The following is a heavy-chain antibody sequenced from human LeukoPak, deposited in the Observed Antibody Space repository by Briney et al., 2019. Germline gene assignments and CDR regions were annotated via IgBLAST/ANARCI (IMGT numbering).Heavy chain of an antibody. V-gene: IGHV1-18*01. CDR2: ISAYNGNT. CDR3: ARVTLDYYDSSGYYRTFDY. J-gene: IGHJ4*02. D-gene: IGHD3-22*01. CDR1: GYTFTSYG. Sequence: ASVKVSCKASGYTFTSYGISWVRQAPGRGLEWMGWISAYNGNTNYAQKLQGRVTMTTDTSTSTAYMELRSLRSDDTAVYYCARVTLDYYDSSGYYRTFDYWGQGTLVTVSS.